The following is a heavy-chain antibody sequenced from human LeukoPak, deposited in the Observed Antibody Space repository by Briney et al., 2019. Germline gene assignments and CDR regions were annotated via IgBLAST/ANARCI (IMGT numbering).Heavy chain of an antibody. V-gene: IGHV4-4*09. J-gene: IGHJ3*02. D-gene: IGHD6-19*01. Sequence: PSETLSLTCTVSGGSISSYYWSWIRQPPGRGLEWIGNIYTSGNTNYNPSLKSRVAISVDTSKNQFSLKLNSLTAADTAVYYCARPYSSGWSGAFDIWGQGTMVTVSS. CDR2: IYTSGNT. CDR1: GGSISSYY. CDR3: ARPYSSGWSGAFDI.